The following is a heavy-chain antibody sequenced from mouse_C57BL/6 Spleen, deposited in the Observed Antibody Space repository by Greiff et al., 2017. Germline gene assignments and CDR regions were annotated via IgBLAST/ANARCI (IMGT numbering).Heavy chain of an antibody. J-gene: IGHJ1*03. D-gene: IGHD2-1*01. V-gene: IGHV2-5*01. Sequence: QVQLQQSGPGLVQPSQSLSITCTVSGFSLTSYGVHWVRQSPGKGLEWLGVIWRGGSTDYNAAFMSRLSITKDNSKSQVFFKMNSLQADDTAIYYCAKGIYYGNYEYFDVWGTGTTVTVSS. CDR2: IWRGGST. CDR3: AKGIYYGNYEYFDV. CDR1: GFSLTSYG.